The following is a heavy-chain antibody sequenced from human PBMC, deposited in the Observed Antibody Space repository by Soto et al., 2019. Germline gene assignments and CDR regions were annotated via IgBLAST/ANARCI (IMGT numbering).Heavy chain of an antibody. CDR3: ARAPMLWFGEAPSGWFDP. J-gene: IGHJ5*02. D-gene: IGHD3-10*01. CDR2: IYHSGST. Sequence: SETLSLTCAVSGGSISSGGYSWSWIRQPPGKGLEWIGYIYHSGSTYYNPSLKSRVTISVDRSKNQFSLKLSSVTAADTAVYYCARAPMLWFGEAPSGWFDPWGQGTLVTVS. V-gene: IGHV4-30-2*01. CDR1: GGSISSGGYS.